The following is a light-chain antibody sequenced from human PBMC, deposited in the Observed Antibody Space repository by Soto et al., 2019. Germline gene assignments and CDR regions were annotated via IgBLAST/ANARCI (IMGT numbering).Light chain of an antibody. CDR1: QSISVW. CDR2: KAS. Sequence: DIQMTQSPSNLSASVGDRVTITCRASQSISVWLAWYQQKAGKAPNLLIYKASRLESGVPSRFSGSGSETDFTLTISGLHPGDSATYYCQQYNSYSPTFGQGTKVDIK. J-gene: IGKJ1*01. CDR3: QQYNSYSPT. V-gene: IGKV1-5*03.